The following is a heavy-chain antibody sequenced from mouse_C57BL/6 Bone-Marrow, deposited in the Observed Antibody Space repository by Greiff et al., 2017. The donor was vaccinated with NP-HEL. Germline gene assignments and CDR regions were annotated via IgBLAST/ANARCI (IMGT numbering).Heavy chain of an antibody. CDR2: IDPANGNT. CDR3: ARGELRPAWFAY. Sequence: EVKLMESVAELVRPGASVKLSCTASGFNIKNTYMHWVKQRPEQGLEWIGRIDPANGNTKYAPKFQGKATITADTSSNTAYLQLSSLTSEDTAIYYCARGELRPAWFAYWGQGTLVTVSA. CDR1: GFNIKNTY. V-gene: IGHV14-3*01. J-gene: IGHJ3*01. D-gene: IGHD1-1*01.